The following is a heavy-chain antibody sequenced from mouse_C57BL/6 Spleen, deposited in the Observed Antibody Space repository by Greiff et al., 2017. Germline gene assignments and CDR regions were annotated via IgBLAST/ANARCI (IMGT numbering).Heavy chain of an antibody. CDR1: GFTFSDYG. J-gene: IGHJ4*01. D-gene: IGHD1-1*01. CDR3: ARPRITTRYYAMDY. V-gene: IGHV5-17*01. CDR2: ISSGSSTI. Sequence: EVQVVESGGGLVKPGGSLKLSCAASGFTFSDYGMHWVRQAPEKGLEWVAYISSGSSTIYYAAPVKGGFTISRDNAKNTLFLQMTSLRSEDTAMYYCARPRITTRYYAMDYWGQGTSVTVSS.